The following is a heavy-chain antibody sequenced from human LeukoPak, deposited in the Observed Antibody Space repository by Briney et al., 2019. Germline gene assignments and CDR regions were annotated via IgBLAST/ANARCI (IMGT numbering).Heavy chain of an antibody. D-gene: IGHD5-12*01. CDR1: GFTFSSYG. J-gene: IGHJ4*02. V-gene: IGHV3-30*18. CDR2: ISYDGSNK. CDR3: AKSGATGIYRMDY. Sequence: GRSLRLSCAASGFTFSSYGMHWVRQAPGKGLEWVAVISYDGSNKYYADSVKGRFTISRANSKNTLYLQMNSLRAEDTAVYYLAKSGATGIYRMDYWGQGTLVTVSS.